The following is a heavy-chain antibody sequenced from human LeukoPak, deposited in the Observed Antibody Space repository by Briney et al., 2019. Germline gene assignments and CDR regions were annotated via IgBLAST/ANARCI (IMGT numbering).Heavy chain of an antibody. V-gene: IGHV1-2*02. Sequence: ASVKVSCKASGYTFTSYYLHWVRQAPGQGLEWVGWINPKRGGTNYAQKFQGRVTMTRDTSISTAYMELSRLRSDDTAEYYCARALYYDSSGYYSSSYYYFQHWGQGTLVTVSS. CDR3: ARALYYDSSGYYSSSYYYFQH. J-gene: IGHJ1*01. D-gene: IGHD3-22*01. CDR1: GYTFTSYY. CDR2: INPKRGGT.